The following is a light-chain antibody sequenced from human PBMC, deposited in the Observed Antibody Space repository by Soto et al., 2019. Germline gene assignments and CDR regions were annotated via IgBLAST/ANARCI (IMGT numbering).Light chain of an antibody. CDR1: QSVGSH. CDR3: QQRDKWPVT. V-gene: IGKV3-11*01. Sequence: EVVLTQSPATLSSSLGERATLSCTASQSVGSHLAWYQQKPGQPPRLLIYDASNRPTGIPARFSGSGSGTDFTISISSLEPEDFAFYYCQQRDKWPVTFGGGTKVEFK. J-gene: IGKJ4*01. CDR2: DAS.